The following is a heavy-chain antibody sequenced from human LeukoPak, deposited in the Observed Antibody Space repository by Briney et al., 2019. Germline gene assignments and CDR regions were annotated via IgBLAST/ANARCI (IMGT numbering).Heavy chain of an antibody. Sequence: GGSLRLSCAASGFIFTNYFMSWVRQAPGKGLEWVASIKHDGSGKYYVDSVKGRFTISRDNAQNSMYLQMNSLRVEDTAVYYCTSWGDTTAEYFQRWGQGTLVTVSS. V-gene: IGHV3-7*01. CDR1: GFIFTNYF. CDR3: TSWGDTTAEYFQR. D-gene: IGHD2-21*02. J-gene: IGHJ1*01. CDR2: IKHDGSGK.